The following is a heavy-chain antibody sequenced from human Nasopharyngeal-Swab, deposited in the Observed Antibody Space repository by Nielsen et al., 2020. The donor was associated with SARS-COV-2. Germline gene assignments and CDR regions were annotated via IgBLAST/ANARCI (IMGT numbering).Heavy chain of an antibody. CDR3: ASPPLDSSGYYYGFHY. Sequence: GESLKISCAASGFTFSSSAMHWVRQAPGKGLEWVAVISYDGSNKYFADSVKGRFTISSDNSKNTLYLQMNSLRAEDTAVYYCASPPLDSSGYYYGFHYWGRGTLVTVSS. V-gene: IGHV3-30-3*01. D-gene: IGHD3-22*01. J-gene: IGHJ4*02. CDR2: ISYDGSNK. CDR1: GFTFSSSA.